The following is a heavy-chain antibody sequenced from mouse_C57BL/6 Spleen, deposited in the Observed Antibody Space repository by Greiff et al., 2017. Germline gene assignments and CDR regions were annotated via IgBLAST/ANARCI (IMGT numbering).Heavy chain of an antibody. CDR2: ILPGSGST. CDR1: GYTFTGYW. V-gene: IGHV1-9*01. D-gene: IGHD1-1*01. Sequence: QVQLKQSGAELMKPGASVKLSCKATGYTFTGYWIEWVKQRPGHGLEWIGEILPGSGSTNYNEKFKGKATFTADTSSNTAYMQLSSLTTGDSAIXYCARNDYYGSSYALYAMDYWGQGTSVTVSS. CDR3: ARNDYYGSSYALYAMDY. J-gene: IGHJ4*01.